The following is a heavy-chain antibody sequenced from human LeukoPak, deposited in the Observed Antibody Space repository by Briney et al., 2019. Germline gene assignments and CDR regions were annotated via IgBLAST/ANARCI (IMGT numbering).Heavy chain of an antibody. V-gene: IGHV3-21*01. J-gene: IGHJ6*02. CDR2: ISSSSSYI. Sequence: GGSLRLSCAASGFTVSSNYMSWVRQAPGKGLEWVSSISSSSSYIYYADSVKGRFTISRDNAKNSLYLQMNSLRAEDTAVYYCARDGDYYDSSGYSSYYYGMDVWGQGTTVTVSS. CDR1: GFTVSSNY. D-gene: IGHD3-22*01. CDR3: ARDGDYYDSSGYSSYYYGMDV.